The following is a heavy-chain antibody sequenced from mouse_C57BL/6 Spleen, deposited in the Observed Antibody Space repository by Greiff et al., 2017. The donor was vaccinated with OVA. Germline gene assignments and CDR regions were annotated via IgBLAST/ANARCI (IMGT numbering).Heavy chain of an antibody. D-gene: IGHD2-5*01. CDR2: IDPEDGET. Sequence: VHVKQSGAELVKPGASVKLSCTASGFNIKDYYMHWVKQRTEQGLEWIGRIDPEDGETKSAPKFQGKATITADTSSNTAYLQLSSLTSEDTAVYYCAKGIVTSYYAMDDWGQGTSVTVSS. J-gene: IGHJ4*01. CDR1: GFNIKDYY. CDR3: AKGIVTSYYAMDD. V-gene: IGHV14-2*01.